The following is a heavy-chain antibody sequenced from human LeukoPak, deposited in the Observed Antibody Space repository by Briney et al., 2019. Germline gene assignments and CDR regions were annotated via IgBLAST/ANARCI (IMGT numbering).Heavy chain of an antibody. CDR3: ASEISKSGYGDYVDAFDI. Sequence: ASVKVSCKASGYTFTSYGISWARQAPGQGLEWMGWISAYNGNTNYAQKLQDRVTMTTDTSTSTAYMELRSLRSDDTAVYYCASEISKSGYGDYVDAFDIWGQGTMVTVSS. CDR2: ISAYNGNT. V-gene: IGHV1-18*01. D-gene: IGHD4-17*01. J-gene: IGHJ3*02. CDR1: GYTFTSYG.